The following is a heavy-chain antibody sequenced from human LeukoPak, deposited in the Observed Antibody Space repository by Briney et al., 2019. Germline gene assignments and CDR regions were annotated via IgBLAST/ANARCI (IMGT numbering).Heavy chain of an antibody. CDR2: ISGSDGST. D-gene: IGHD3-22*01. CDR1: GFTFSSYG. CDR3: AKGDSSGYYLKVPAFDI. Sequence: GGTLRLSCAASGFTFSSYGMSWVRQAPGKGLEWVSGISGSDGSTYYADSVKGRFTISRDNSKNTLYLQMNSLRAEDTAVYYCAKGDSSGYYLKVPAFDIWGQGTMVTVSS. J-gene: IGHJ3*02. V-gene: IGHV3-23*01.